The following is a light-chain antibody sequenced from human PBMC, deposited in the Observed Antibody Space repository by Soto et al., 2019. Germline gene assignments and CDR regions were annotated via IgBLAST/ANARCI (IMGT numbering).Light chain of an antibody. V-gene: IGLV1-40*01. CDR3: QSHDSSLHASV. CDR1: SSNIGAGYD. J-gene: IGLJ1*01. Sequence: QSVLTQPPSVSGAPGQRVTISCTGSSSNIGAGYDVHWYLQLPGTAPKLLICGNTNRPSGVPDRFSGSKSGSSASLAITGLQAGDEADYYCQSHDSSLHASVFGTGTKVTVL. CDR2: GNT.